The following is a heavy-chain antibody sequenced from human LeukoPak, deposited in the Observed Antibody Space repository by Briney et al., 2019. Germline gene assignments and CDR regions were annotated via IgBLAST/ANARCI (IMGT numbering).Heavy chain of an antibody. CDR3: AKDGGLWISAHWGDS. Sequence: PGGSLRLSCTASGFTFSSYTMSWVRQAPGKGLKWVSTISTGGGNTYYADSVQGRFTVSRDDSKNTLYLQMNSLRAEDTAVYYCAKDGGLWISAHWGDSWGRGTLVTVSP. D-gene: IGHD2-2*03. V-gene: IGHV3-23*01. CDR1: GFTFSSYT. J-gene: IGHJ4*02. CDR2: ISTGGGNT.